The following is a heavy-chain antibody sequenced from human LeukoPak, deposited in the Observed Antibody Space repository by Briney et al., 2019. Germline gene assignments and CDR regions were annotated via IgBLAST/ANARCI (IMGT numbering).Heavy chain of an antibody. D-gene: IGHD6-13*01. CDR3: AKVAFVRYSSSWYYLDC. CDR1: GFTFSSYA. J-gene: IGHJ4*02. V-gene: IGHV3-23*01. CDR2: ISGSGGST. Sequence: QSGGSLRLSCAASGFTFSSYAMSWVRQAPGKGLEWVSAISGSGGSTYYADSVKGRFTISRDNSKNTLYLQMNSLRAEDTAVYYCAKVAFVRYSSSWYYLDCWGQGTLVTVSS.